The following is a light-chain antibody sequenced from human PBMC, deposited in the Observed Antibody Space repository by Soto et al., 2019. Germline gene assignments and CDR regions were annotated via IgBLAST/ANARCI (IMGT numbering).Light chain of an antibody. V-gene: IGKV3-11*01. CDR1: QSVSSY. CDR3: QQRSNWYT. CDR2: DAS. Sequence: EIVLTQSPATLSLSPGERATLSCRASQSVSSYLAWYQQKPGQAPRLLIYDASNRATGIPARFSGSGSGTDFTLPISSLELEDFAVYYCQQRSNWYTFGQGTKLEIK. J-gene: IGKJ2*01.